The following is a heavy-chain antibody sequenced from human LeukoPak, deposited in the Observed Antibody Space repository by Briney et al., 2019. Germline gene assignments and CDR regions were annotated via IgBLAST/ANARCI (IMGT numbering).Heavy chain of an antibody. V-gene: IGHV3-7*01. J-gene: IGHJ2*01. CDR1: GFPFEIYW. D-gene: IGHD6-19*01. Sequence: PGWSLPLSCVSSGFPFEIYWMSGVRQGPGKGLEWVANIKSDGSEEYYADSVKGRLTVSRDNAKNSLFLQMNSLRVEDTAVYYCAKEKTVAGWYSDLWGRGTLVTVSS. CDR2: IKSDGSEE. CDR3: AKEKTVAGWYSDL.